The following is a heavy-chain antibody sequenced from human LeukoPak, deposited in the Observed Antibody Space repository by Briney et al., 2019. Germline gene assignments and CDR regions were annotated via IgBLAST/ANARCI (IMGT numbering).Heavy chain of an antibody. V-gene: IGHV4-39*07. CDR3: ARGRGGYYDSSGYRYYFDY. CDR2: IYYSGST. Sequence: SETLSLTCTVSGGSISSSSYYWGWIRQPPGKGLEWIGSIYYSGSTYYNPSLKSRVTISVDTSKNQFSLKLSSVTAADTAVYYCARGRGGYYDSSGYRYYFDYWGQGTLVTVSS. D-gene: IGHD3-22*01. CDR1: GGSISSSSYY. J-gene: IGHJ4*02.